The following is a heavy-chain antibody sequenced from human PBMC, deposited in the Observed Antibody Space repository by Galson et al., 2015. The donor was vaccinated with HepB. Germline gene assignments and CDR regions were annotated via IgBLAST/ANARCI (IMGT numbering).Heavy chain of an antibody. V-gene: IGHV3-30*07. CDR3: ARGLGYCSSTSCYIADAFDI. CDR1: GFTFSSYA. Sequence: SLRLSCAASGFTFSSYAMHWVRQAPGKGLEWVAVIWYDGSNKYYADSVKGRFTISRDNSKNTLYPQMNSLRAEDTAVYYCARGLGYCSSTSCYIADAFDIWGQGTMVTVSS. J-gene: IGHJ3*02. CDR2: IWYDGSNK. D-gene: IGHD2-2*02.